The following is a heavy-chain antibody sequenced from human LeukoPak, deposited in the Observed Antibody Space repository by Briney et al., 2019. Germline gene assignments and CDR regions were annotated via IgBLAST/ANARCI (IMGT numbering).Heavy chain of an antibody. CDR1: GYTFTDYY. CDR2: VDPEDGET. J-gene: IGHJ4*02. Sequence: ASVKVSCKVSGYTFTDYYMHWVQQAPGKGLEWMGLVDPEDGETIYAQKFQGRVTMTRDTSTSTVYMELSSLRSEDTAVYYCARGPVGAEPIDYWGQGTLVTVSS. V-gene: IGHV1-69-2*01. CDR3: ARGPVGAEPIDY. D-gene: IGHD1-26*01.